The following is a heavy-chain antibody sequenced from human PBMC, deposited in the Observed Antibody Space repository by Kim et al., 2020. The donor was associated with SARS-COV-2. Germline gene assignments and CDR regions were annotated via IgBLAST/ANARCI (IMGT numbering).Heavy chain of an antibody. Sequence: VKGRFTISRDNAKNSLYLQMNSLRAEDTALYYCAKDSIHGGKGHYYYMDVWGKGTTVTVSS. D-gene: IGHD2-15*01. V-gene: IGHV3-9*01. CDR3: AKDSIHGGKGHYYYMDV. J-gene: IGHJ6*03.